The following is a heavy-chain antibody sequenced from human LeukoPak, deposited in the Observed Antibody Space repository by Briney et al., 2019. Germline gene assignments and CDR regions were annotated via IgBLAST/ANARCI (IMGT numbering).Heavy chain of an antibody. CDR1: GGSISSYY. Sequence: KPSETLSLPCTVSGGSISSYYWSWIRQPPGKGLEWIGYIYYSGSTNYNPSLKSRVAISVDTSKNQFSLKLSSVTAADTGVYYCARHWKEDSSGYYPFDIWGQGTMVTVSS. J-gene: IGHJ3*02. CDR2: IYYSGST. CDR3: ARHWKEDSSGYYPFDI. D-gene: IGHD3-22*01. V-gene: IGHV4-59*08.